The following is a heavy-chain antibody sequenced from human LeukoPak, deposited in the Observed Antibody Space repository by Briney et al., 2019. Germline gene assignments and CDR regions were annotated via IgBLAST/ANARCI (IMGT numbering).Heavy chain of an antibody. CDR1: GFTFSDYY. Sequence: GGSLRLSCAAFGFTFSDYYMSWIRQAPGKGLEWVSYISSSGSTIYYADSVKGRFTISRDNAKNSLYLQMNSLRAEDTAVYYCAREGIAARRFNWFDPWGQGTLVTVSS. V-gene: IGHV3-11*04. D-gene: IGHD6-6*01. CDR2: ISSSGSTI. J-gene: IGHJ5*02. CDR3: AREGIAARRFNWFDP.